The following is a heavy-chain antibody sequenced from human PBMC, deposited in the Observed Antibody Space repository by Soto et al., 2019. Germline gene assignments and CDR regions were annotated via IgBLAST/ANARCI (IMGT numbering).Heavy chain of an antibody. Sequence: QVQLQESGPGLVKPSETLSLTCSVSGGSISSYYWSWIRQPPGKGLEWNGYMFYSGSTNYNPSLKSRVTISVDTSKNQFSLKLSSVTAADTAVYYCARDGYYGVTNDAFDIWGQGTMVTVSS. CDR3: ARDGYYGVTNDAFDI. CDR2: MFYSGST. D-gene: IGHD4-17*01. CDR1: GGSISSYY. J-gene: IGHJ3*02. V-gene: IGHV4-59*01.